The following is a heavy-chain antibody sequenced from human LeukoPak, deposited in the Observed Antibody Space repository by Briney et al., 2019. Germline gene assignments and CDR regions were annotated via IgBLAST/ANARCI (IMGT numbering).Heavy chain of an antibody. Sequence: GGSLRLSCAASGFTFSDSAIHWVRQASGKGLEWVGRIRNKGNNYATAFAASVRGRFTISGDDSKNTAYLQMNSLKTEDTAVYYCTRRIDGYNDYYYYYGMDVWGQGTTVTVSS. CDR1: GFTFSDSA. V-gene: IGHV3-73*01. CDR2: IRNKGNNYAT. J-gene: IGHJ6*02. CDR3: TRRIDGYNDYYYYYGMDV. D-gene: IGHD5-24*01.